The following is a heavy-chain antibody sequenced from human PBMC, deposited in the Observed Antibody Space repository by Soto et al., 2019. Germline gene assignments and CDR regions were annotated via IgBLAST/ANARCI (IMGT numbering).Heavy chain of an antibody. J-gene: IGHJ3*01. CDR1: GYTFTSYA. CDR2: INAGNGNT. Sequence: ASVKVSCKASGYTFTSYAMHWVRQAPGQRLEWMGWINAGNGNTKYSQKFQGRVTITRDTSASTAYMELRSLRSDDTAVYYCASGGYSGYDEADDAFDVWGQGTMVTVSS. V-gene: IGHV1-3*01. CDR3: ASGGYSGYDEADDAFDV. D-gene: IGHD5-12*01.